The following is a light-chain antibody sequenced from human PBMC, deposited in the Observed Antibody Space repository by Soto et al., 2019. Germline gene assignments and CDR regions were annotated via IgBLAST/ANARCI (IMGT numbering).Light chain of an antibody. V-gene: IGKV1-5*01. J-gene: IGKJ1*01. Sequence: DIQMTQSPSTLSASVGDRVTITCRASQSISSWLAWYQQKPGKAPKLLIYDASSLESGVPSRFSGSGSGTEFTLTISSLQPDDFTTYYCQQYNSYLWTFGQGTKV. CDR3: QQYNSYLWT. CDR2: DAS. CDR1: QSISSW.